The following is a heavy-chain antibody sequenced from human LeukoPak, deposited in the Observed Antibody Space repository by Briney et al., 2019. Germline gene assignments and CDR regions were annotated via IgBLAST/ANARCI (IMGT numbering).Heavy chain of an antibody. D-gene: IGHD3-10*01. Sequence: AGSLTLSSAASAFTFSSYAMSWVRQAPGKGLEWVSAISGSGTNTYYAVSVKGRFTIYRDNSKNTLYLKMNSLRAEDTAVYYCAKGGAVSSKSITMVRGTRRYYYYMDVWGKGTTVTISS. CDR3: AKGGAVSSKSITMVRGTRRYYYYMDV. V-gene: IGHV3-23*01. J-gene: IGHJ6*03. CDR1: AFTFSSYA. CDR2: ISGSGTNT.